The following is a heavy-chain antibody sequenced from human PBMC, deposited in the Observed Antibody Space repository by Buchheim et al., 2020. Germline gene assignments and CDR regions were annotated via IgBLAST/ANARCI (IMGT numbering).Heavy chain of an antibody. D-gene: IGHD2-2*01. CDR3: AGGKPGYCSSTSCYDFDY. CDR2: INPSGGST. CDR1: GYTFTSYY. Sequence: QVQLVQSGAEVKKPGASVKVSCKASGYTFTSYYMHWVRQAPGQGLEWMGIINPSGGSTSYAQKFQGRVTMTRDTSTSQVYMELSSLRSEDTAVYYCAGGKPGYCSSTSCYDFDYWGQGT. V-gene: IGHV1-46*03. J-gene: IGHJ4*02.